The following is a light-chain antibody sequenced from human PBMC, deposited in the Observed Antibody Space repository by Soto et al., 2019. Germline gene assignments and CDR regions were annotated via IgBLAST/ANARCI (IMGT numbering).Light chain of an antibody. CDR1: QSISSW. CDR3: QQYNSYPWT. J-gene: IGKJ1*01. Sequence: DIQMTQSPSTLSASVGDRVTITCRASQSISSWLAWYQQKPGKAPKLLIYDASSLESGVPSRFSGSGSGTEFTLTICSLQPDDFATYYCQQYNSYPWTFCQGTKVEIK. V-gene: IGKV1-5*01. CDR2: DAS.